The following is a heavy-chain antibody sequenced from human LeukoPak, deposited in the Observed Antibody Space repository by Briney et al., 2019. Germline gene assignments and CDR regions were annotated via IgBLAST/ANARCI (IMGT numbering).Heavy chain of an antibody. D-gene: IGHD3-10*01. CDR2: INPNSGNT. V-gene: IGHV1-8*02. CDR3: ATAYGSAFLNWFDP. J-gene: IGHJ5*02. Sequence: ASVKVSCKASGYAFTGYYMHWVRQAPGQGLEWMGWINPNSGNTGYAQKFQGRVTMTRNTSISTAFMELSSLRSEDTAVYYCATAYGSAFLNWFDPWGQGTLVTVSS. CDR1: GYAFTGYY.